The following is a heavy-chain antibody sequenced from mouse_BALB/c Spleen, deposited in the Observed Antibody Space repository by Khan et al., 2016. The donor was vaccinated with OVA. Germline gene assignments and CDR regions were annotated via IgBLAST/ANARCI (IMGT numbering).Heavy chain of an antibody. CDR1: GFTFSSYA. J-gene: IGHJ1*01. Sequence: EVQLQESGGGLVKPGGSLILSCAASGFTFSSYAMSWVRQTPGQGLEWVATIISGGNYTYYPDSVKGRFTISRDNAKNTLYLQLSSLRSEDMAMYYCARLPITTVVASSYWFFDVWGAGTTGTGS. CDR3: ARLPITTVVASSYWFFDV. D-gene: IGHD1-1*01. CDR2: IISGGNYT. V-gene: IGHV5-9-3*01.